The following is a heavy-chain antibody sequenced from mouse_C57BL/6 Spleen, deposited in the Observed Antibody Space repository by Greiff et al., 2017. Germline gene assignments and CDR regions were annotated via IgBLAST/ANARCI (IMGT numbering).Heavy chain of an antibody. CDR2: INPSNGGT. D-gene: IGHD1-1*01. V-gene: IGHV1-53*01. J-gene: IGHJ4*01. CDR1: GYTFTSYW. CDR3: ARVSFIPYAMDY. Sequence: QVQLQQSGTELVQPGASVKLSCKASGYTFTSYWMHWVNQRPGQGLEWIGNINPSNGGTNYNEKFKSKVTLTLDKSSSTAYMQLSSLTSEDSAVYYCARVSFIPYAMDYWGQGTSVTVSS.